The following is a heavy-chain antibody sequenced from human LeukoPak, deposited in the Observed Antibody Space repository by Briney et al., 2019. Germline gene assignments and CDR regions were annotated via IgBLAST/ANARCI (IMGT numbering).Heavy chain of an antibody. J-gene: IGHJ4*02. Sequence: GESLQISCKASGYSFTSYWIGWVRQMPGKGLEWMGIIYPGDSDTRYSPSFQGQVTISADKSISTAYLQWSSLKASDTAMYYCARQSGGGSSSWSPFNYWGQGTLVTVSS. CDR2: IYPGDSDT. CDR3: ARQSGGGSSSWSPFNY. D-gene: IGHD6-13*01. V-gene: IGHV5-51*01. CDR1: GYSFTSYW.